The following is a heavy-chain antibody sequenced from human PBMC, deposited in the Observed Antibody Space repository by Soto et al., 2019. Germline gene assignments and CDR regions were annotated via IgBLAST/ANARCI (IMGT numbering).Heavy chain of an antibody. CDR3: ARDHLILPAHDFFYGSDV. CDR1: GFTFSMYS. V-gene: IGHV3-7*03. D-gene: IGHD2-21*02. J-gene: IGHJ6*02. Sequence: LXLSCDVSGFTFSMYSMSWVRQSPGKGLEWVAKIPQDGVDGHYADSVKGRFTISRDNGKNSLYLQLNNLRAEDTAVYYCARDHLILPAHDFFYGSDVWGRGATVTVSS. CDR2: IPQDGVDG.